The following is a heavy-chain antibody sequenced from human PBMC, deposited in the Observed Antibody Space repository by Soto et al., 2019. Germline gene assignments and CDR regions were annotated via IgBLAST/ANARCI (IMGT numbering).Heavy chain of an antibody. Sequence: GGSLRLSCAASGFTFRNSAMSWVRQAPGKGLEWVSTISGSAAGTYYADSVKGRFTISRDNSMNTLYLQMNSLRAEDTAVYYCAKDDGIDSSVWYNFAFGIWGQGTMVTVSS. CDR1: GFTFRNSA. D-gene: IGHD6-19*01. CDR3: AKDDGIDSSVWYNFAFGI. J-gene: IGHJ3*02. V-gene: IGHV3-23*01. CDR2: ISGSAAGT.